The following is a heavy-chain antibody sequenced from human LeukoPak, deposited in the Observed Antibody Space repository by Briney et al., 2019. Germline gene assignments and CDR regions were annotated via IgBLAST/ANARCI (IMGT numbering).Heavy chain of an antibody. D-gene: IGHD3-10*01. Sequence: PGGSLRLSCAASGFTFSDYYMSWIRQAPGKGLEWVSYISSSGSTIYYADSVKGRFTISRDSSKNTLYLQMNSLITEDTGVYYCARDGDTAIRGVNFDSWGKGTLVTISS. J-gene: IGHJ4*02. CDR2: ISSSGSTI. CDR3: ARDGDTAIRGVNFDS. CDR1: GFTFSDYY. V-gene: IGHV3-11*04.